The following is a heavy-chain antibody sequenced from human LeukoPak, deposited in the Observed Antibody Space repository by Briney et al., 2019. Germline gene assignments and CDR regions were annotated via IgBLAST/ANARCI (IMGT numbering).Heavy chain of an antibody. Sequence: GESLKISCKGSGYSFTSYWVGWVRQMPGKGLEWMGIIYPGDSDTRYSPSFQGQVTISADKSISTAYLQWSSLKASDTAMYYCARWYYYDSSGSAAEIDYWGQGTLVTVSS. D-gene: IGHD3-22*01. V-gene: IGHV5-51*01. CDR1: GYSFTSYW. CDR2: IYPGDSDT. CDR3: ARWYYYDSSGSAAEIDY. J-gene: IGHJ4*02.